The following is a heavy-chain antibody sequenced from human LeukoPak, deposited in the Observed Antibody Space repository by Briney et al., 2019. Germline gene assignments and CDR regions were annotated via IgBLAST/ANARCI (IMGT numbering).Heavy chain of an antibody. CDR1: GGSFSGYY. D-gene: IGHD4-17*01. CDR3: AREGMAYGDYVYFDY. J-gene: IGHJ4*02. Sequence: PSETLSLTCAVYGGSFSGYYWSWIRQSPGKGLEWIGEINHSGITKYNPSLKSRVTILVDTPKNQFSVKLNSVTAADTAVYYCAREGMAYGDYVYFDYWGQGTLVTVSS. CDR2: INHSGIT. V-gene: IGHV4-34*01.